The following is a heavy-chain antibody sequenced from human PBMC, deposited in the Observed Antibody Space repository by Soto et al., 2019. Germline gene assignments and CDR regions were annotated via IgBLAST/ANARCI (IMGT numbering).Heavy chain of an antibody. J-gene: IGHJ6*02. Sequence: ASVKVSCKASGYTFPLHTIHWVRQAPGRRLEWMGWINAGNGDTKYSQKFQGRVTITRDTSASTAYMELSSLRSEDTAVYYCAREHSNYYYYYGMDVWGQGTTVTVSS. CDR1: GYTFPLHT. CDR2: INAGNGDT. CDR3: AREHSNYYYYYGMDV. D-gene: IGHD4-4*01. V-gene: IGHV1-3*01.